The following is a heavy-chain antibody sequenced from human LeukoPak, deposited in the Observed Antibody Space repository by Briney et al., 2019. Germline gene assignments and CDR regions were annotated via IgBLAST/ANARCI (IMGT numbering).Heavy chain of an antibody. D-gene: IGHD1-7*01. V-gene: IGHV5-51*01. Sequence: GESLKISCKGSGYSFTSYWIGWVRQMPGKGLELMGIISPGDSDARYSPSFQAQVTLSADKSLSTAYLQWSSLKASDTAMYYCARQKYSWNYVYDYWGQGTLVTVSS. J-gene: IGHJ4*02. CDR1: GYSFTSYW. CDR3: ARQKYSWNYVYDY. CDR2: ISPGDSDA.